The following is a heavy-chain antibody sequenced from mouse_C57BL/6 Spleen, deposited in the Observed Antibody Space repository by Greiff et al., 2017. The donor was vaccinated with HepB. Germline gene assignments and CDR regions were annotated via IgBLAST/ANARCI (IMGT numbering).Heavy chain of an antibody. D-gene: IGHD1-1*01. Sequence: VQLVESGAELVKPGASVKISCKASGYAFSSYWMNWVKQRPGKGLEWIGQIYPGDGDTNYNGKFKGKATLTADKSSSTAYMQLSSLTSEDSAVYFCARSGGYYGSSSWFAYWGQGTLVTVSA. J-gene: IGHJ3*01. V-gene: IGHV1-80*01. CDR2: IYPGDGDT. CDR1: GYAFSSYW. CDR3: ARSGGYYGSSSWFAY.